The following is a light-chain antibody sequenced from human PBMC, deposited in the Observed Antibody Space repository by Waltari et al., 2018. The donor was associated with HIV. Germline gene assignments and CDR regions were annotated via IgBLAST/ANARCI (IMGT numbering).Light chain of an antibody. J-gene: IGLJ2*01. CDR1: SSNIRANYD. CDR2: GNN. V-gene: IGLV1-40*01. CDR3: QSYDSSLSGSVV. Sequence: QSVLTQPPSVSGAPGQRVTISCTGSSSNIRANYDVHWYQQFPGTAPKLRLSGNNVRPPGFPDRLSGSRSGTSASLAITGLQGDDEADYYCQSYDSSLSGSVVFGGGTKLTVL.